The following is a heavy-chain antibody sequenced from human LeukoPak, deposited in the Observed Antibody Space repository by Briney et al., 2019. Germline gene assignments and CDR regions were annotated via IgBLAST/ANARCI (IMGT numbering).Heavy chain of an antibody. CDR1: GFTVSSKY. CDR3: ASGYSYGADY. Sequence: GGSLRLSCVVSGFTVSSKYMSWVRQAPGKGLEWVSVIYSGGSTYYADSVKGRFTISRDNSKNMLYLQMNSLRAEDTAVYYCASGYSYGADYWGQGTLVTVSS. D-gene: IGHD5-18*01. J-gene: IGHJ4*02. V-gene: IGHV3-66*01. CDR2: IYSGGST.